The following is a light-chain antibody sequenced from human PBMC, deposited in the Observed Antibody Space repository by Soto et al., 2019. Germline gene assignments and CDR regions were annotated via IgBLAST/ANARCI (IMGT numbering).Light chain of an antibody. CDR1: RGIYTH. J-gene: IGKJ1*01. CDR2: AAS. Sequence: DIQMTQSPSSLSASVGDRVTITCRASRGIYTHLAWYQQKPGNAPKLLIYAASTLQSGVPSRFSASGSGTDFILTISALQSEDVGTYFCQTYDKAPWTFGPGIRV. V-gene: IGKV1-27*01. CDR3: QTYDKAPWT.